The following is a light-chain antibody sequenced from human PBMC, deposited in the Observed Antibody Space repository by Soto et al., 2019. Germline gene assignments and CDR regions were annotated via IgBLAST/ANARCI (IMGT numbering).Light chain of an antibody. CDR2: DVS. Sequence: QSVLTRPASVSGSPGQSITISCTGTSSDVGGYNYVSWYQRHPGKAPKLMIFDVSNRPSGVSNRFSGSKSANTASLTISGLQAEDEADYSCSSYTSSTTPYVFGTVTRSPS. V-gene: IGLV2-14*03. CDR1: SSDVGGYNY. CDR3: SSYTSSTTPYV. J-gene: IGLJ1*01.